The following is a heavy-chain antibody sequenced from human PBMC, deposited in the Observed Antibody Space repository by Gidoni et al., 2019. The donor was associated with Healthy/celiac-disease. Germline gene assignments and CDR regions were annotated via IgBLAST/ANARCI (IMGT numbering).Heavy chain of an antibody. Sequence: EVQLVESGGGLVQPGRSLRLSGAAAGFAFDDYAMHGVRQAPGNGLEWVSGISWNSGSIGYAYSVKGRFTISSDNAKNSLYLQMNSLRAEDTALYYCANSRATTYYDFWSIYYWGQGTLVTVSS. CDR2: ISWNSGSI. V-gene: IGHV3-9*01. CDR3: ANSRATTYYDFWSIYY. D-gene: IGHD3-3*01. J-gene: IGHJ4*02. CDR1: GFAFDDYA.